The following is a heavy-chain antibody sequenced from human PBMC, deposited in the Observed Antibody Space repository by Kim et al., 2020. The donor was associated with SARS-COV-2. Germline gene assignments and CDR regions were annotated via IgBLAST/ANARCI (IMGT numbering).Heavy chain of an antibody. V-gene: IGHV3-21*01. J-gene: IGHJ4*02. CDR3: ARDERGYSYGYPFDY. Sequence: GGSLRLSCAASGFTFSSYSMNWVRQAPGKGLEWVSSISSSSSYIYYADSVKGRFTIPRDNAKNSLYLQMNSLRAEDTAVYYCARDERGYSYGYPFDYWGQGTLVTVSS. D-gene: IGHD5-18*01. CDR2: ISSSSSYI. CDR1: GFTFSSYS.